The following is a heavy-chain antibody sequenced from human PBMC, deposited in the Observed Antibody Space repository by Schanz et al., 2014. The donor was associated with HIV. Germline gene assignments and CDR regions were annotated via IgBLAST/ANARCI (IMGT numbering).Heavy chain of an antibody. CDR1: GASISSGGFY. Sequence: QVQLQESGPGLVKPSQTLSLTCNVSGASISSGGFYWSWIRQRPGKGLEWIAYIYYSGSPYYNPSLQSRTTISLDTSKTRFSLRLNSVTAADTAVYYCARENHQPTGTHEVGKPQYRSGLDVWGQGTTVTVSS. V-gene: IGHV4-31*03. J-gene: IGHJ6*02. CDR2: IYYSGSP. D-gene: IGHD1-1*01. CDR3: ARENHQPTGTHEVGKPQYRSGLDV.